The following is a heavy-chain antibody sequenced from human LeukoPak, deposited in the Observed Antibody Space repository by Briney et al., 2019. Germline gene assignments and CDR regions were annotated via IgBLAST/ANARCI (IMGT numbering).Heavy chain of an antibody. J-gene: IGHJ6*03. D-gene: IGHD1-14*01. CDR2: ITSGGGYK. Sequence: GGSLRLSCAASGLKFSSYTMNWVRQAPGKGLEWVSSITSGGGYKYYADSVRGRFTISRDNAKNSLYLQMNSLRAEDTAVYYCVGAGGVNYYYYYYMDVWGKGTTVTVSS. CDR1: GLKFSSYT. CDR3: VGAGGVNYYYYYYMDV. V-gene: IGHV3-21*01.